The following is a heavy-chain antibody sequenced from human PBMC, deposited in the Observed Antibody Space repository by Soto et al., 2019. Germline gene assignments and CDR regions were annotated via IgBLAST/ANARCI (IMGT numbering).Heavy chain of an antibody. CDR3: AKDALSCSSTSCVVGPFDP. J-gene: IGHJ5*02. V-gene: IGHV1-18*01. Sequence: GASVKVSCKASGYTFTSYGISWVRQAPGQGLEWMGWISAYNGNTNYAQKLQGRVTMTTDTSTSTAYMELRSLRAEDTAVYYCAKDALSCSSTSCVVGPFDPWGQGTLVTVSS. CDR2: ISAYNGNT. CDR1: GYTFTSYG. D-gene: IGHD2-2*01.